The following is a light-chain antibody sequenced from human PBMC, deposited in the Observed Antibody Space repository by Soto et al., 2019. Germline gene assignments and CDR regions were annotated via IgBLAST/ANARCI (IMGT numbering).Light chain of an antibody. V-gene: IGKV1-5*01. J-gene: IGKJ1*01. CDR2: DAS. CDR1: QSISSW. Sequence: DIQMTQSPSTLSASVGDRVTITCRASQSISSWLAWYQQKPGKAPKLLIYDASSLESGVQSRFSGSGSGTEFTLTISSLQTDDFASYYCKQYDSYSWTFGQGTKVDIK. CDR3: KQYDSYSWT.